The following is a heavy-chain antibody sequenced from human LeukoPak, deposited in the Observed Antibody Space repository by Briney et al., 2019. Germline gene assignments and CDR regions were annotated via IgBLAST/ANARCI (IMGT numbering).Heavy chain of an antibody. J-gene: IGHJ4*02. Sequence: SETLSLTCTVSGGSISGSYWSWIRQPPGKGLEYIGYIYYSGRTNYNPSLRSRVTMSVDTSKNQFSLKMSSVTAADTAVYYCARDKYSGQLVFDYWGQGSLVVVPS. CDR2: IYYSGRT. CDR3: ARDKYSGQLVFDY. V-gene: IGHV4-59*01. D-gene: IGHD6-6*01. CDR1: GGSISGSY.